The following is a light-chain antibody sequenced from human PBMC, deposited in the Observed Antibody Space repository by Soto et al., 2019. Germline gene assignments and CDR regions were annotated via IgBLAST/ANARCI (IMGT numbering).Light chain of an antibody. CDR1: QGMNTY. J-gene: IGKJ4*01. V-gene: IGKV1-33*01. Sequence: DIQMTQSPSSLSASVGDRVTITCQASQGMNTYLNWYQQKPGKAPNLLIYDASNLQTGVPARFSGSGSGTHFTFTIISLQPEDIATYYCQQYNNPALTFGGGTKVEIK. CDR3: QQYNNPALT. CDR2: DAS.